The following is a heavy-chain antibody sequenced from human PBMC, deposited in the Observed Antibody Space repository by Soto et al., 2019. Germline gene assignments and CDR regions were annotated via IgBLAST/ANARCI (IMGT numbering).Heavy chain of an antibody. J-gene: IGHJ6*02. CDR2: FSPTDSYT. CDR3: ARHPYIGGFDV. CDR1: GYSFANYW. V-gene: IGHV5-10-1*01. D-gene: IGHD2-15*01. Sequence: PGESLKISCMGSGYSFANYWISWVRQMPGKGLEWMGRFSPTDSYTDYNPSFQGHVTISGDKSINTAYVQWSSLRASDTAMYFCARHPYIGGFDVWGQGTTVTVSS.